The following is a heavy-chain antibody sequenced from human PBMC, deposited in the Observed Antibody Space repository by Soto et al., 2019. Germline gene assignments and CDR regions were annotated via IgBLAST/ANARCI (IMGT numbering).Heavy chain of an antibody. CDR2: INPNSGGT. V-gene: IGHV1-2*04. J-gene: IGHJ4*02. CDR1: GYTFTGYY. D-gene: IGHD6-13*01. CDR3: ARGSEIAAAGFDY. Sequence: ASVKVSCKASGYTFTGYYMHLVRQAPGQGLEWMGWINPNSGGTNYAQKFQGWVTMTRDTSISTAYMELSRLRSDDTAVYYCARGSEIAAAGFDYWGQGTLVTVSS.